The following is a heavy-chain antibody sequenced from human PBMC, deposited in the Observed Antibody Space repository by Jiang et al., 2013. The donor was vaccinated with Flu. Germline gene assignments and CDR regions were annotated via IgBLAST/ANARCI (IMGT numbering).Heavy chain of an antibody. J-gene: IGHJ4*02. CDR3: TRDDAGYRVFDY. CDR1: GDSVSSNSAA. V-gene: IGHV6-1*01. Sequence: QTLSLTCAISGDSVSSNSAAWNWIRQSPSRGLEWLGRTYYRSKWLNDYALSVKSRIIINPDTSKNQFSLQLNSVSPEDTAVYFCTRDDAGYRVFDYWGQGSLVTVSS. CDR2: TYYRSKWLN. D-gene: IGHD2-2*02.